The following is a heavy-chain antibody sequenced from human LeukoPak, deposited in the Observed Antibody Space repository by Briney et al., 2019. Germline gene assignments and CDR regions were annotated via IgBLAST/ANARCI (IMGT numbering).Heavy chain of an antibody. D-gene: IGHD2-21*02. J-gene: IGHJ4*02. V-gene: IGHV4-34*01. Sequence: SETLSLTCAVYGGSFSGYYWSRIRQPPGKGLEWIGEINHSGSTNYNPSLKSRVSISVDTSKNRFSLKLTSVTAADTAVYYCARGHSSVVTAIPYYFDYWGRGTLVTVSS. CDR1: GGSFSGYY. CDR3: ARGHSSVVTAIPYYFDY. CDR2: INHSGST.